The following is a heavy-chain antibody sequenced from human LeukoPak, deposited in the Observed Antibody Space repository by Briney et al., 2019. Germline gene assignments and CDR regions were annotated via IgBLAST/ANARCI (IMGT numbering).Heavy chain of an antibody. J-gene: IGHJ4*02. CDR3: ARARGGIQLWLRY. D-gene: IGHD5-18*01. V-gene: IGHV3-66*01. CDR2: IYSGGTT. Sequence: GGSLRLSCAASGFTVSSNYMSSVRQAPGKWLELASVIYSGGTTYYADSVKGRFNISRDNSKKTLYLQMNSLRAEDTAVYYCARARGGIQLWLRYWGQGTLVTVSS. CDR1: GFTVSSNY.